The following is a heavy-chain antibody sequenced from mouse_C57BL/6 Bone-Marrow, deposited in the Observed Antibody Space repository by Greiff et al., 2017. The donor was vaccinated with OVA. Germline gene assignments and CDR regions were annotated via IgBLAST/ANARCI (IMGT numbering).Heavy chain of an antibody. CDR3: TTGGSSLYYFDY. CDR1: GFNIKDDY. D-gene: IGHD1-1*01. Sequence: EVMLVESGAELVRPGASVKLSCTASGFNIKDDYMHWVKQRPEQGLEWIGWIDPENGDTEYAPKFQGKATITADTSSNTAYLQLSSLTSEDTAVYYCTTGGSSLYYFDYWGQGTTLTVSS. CDR2: IDPENGDT. V-gene: IGHV14-4*01. J-gene: IGHJ2*01.